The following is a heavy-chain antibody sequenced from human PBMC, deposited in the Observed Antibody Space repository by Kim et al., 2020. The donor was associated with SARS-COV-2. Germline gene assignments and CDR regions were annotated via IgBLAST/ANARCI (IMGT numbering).Heavy chain of an antibody. Sequence: AVKGRFTISRDNAKNSLYLQMNSRRAEDTALYYCAKSQGGQWLVPYFDYWGQGTLVTVSS. D-gene: IGHD6-19*01. V-gene: IGHV3-9*01. CDR3: AKSQGGQWLVPYFDY. J-gene: IGHJ4*02.